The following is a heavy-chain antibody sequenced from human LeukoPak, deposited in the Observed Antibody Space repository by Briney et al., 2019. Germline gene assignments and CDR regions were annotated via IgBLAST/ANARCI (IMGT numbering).Heavy chain of an antibody. CDR2: IQQSGTP. CDR1: GVSITSYY. D-gene: IGHD2-15*01. V-gene: IGHV4-59*01. CDR3: AQNAPYSPGYSQD. Sequence: PSETLSLTCTVSGVSITSYYWTWVRQPPGKGLEWIGYIQQSGTPNNNPSLKSPVTISADTSQSQFSLKLSSVSAAETAVCYCAQNAPYSPGYSQDGGQGTLVSASS. J-gene: IGHJ1*01.